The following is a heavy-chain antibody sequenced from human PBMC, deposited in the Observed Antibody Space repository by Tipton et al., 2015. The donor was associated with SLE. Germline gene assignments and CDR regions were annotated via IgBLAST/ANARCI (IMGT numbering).Heavy chain of an antibody. CDR2: ISAYSGNT. D-gene: IGHD3-3*01. Sequence: QLVQSGPEVKKPGASVKVSCKASGYTFSDYGISFVRQAPGHGLEWMGWISAYSGNTHYAQKLQGGVTMTTDTSTSTAYMEMRSLRSDDTAVYYCARTSRYDFWSGPFDYWGQGTLVTVSS. V-gene: IGHV1-18*01. CDR3: ARTSRYDFWSGPFDY. CDR1: GYTFSDYG. J-gene: IGHJ4*02.